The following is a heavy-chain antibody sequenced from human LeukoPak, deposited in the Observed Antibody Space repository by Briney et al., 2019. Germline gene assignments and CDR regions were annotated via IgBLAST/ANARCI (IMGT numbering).Heavy chain of an antibody. Sequence: SETLSLTCTVSGYSISSGYYWGWIRQPPGKGLEWIGSIYHSGSTYYNPSLKSRVTISVDTSKNQFSLKLSSVTAADTAVYYCARIPTRIVGATNWGQGTLVTVSS. D-gene: IGHD1-26*01. CDR1: GYSISSGYY. J-gene: IGHJ4*02. CDR3: ARIPTRIVGATN. V-gene: IGHV4-38-2*02. CDR2: IYHSGST.